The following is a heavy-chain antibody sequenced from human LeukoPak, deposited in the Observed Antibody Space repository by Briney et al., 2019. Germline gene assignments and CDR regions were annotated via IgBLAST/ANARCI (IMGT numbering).Heavy chain of an antibody. CDR1: GFTFSSYA. CDR3: AREGKQQLGQNWFDP. V-gene: IGHV3-23*01. D-gene: IGHD6-13*01. CDR2: ISGSGGST. Sequence: PGGSLRLSCAASGFTFSSYAMSWVRQAPGKGLEWVSAISGSGGSTYYADSVKGRFTISRDNSKNTLYLQMNSLRAEDTAVYYCAREGKQQLGQNWFDPWGQGTLVTVSS. J-gene: IGHJ5*02.